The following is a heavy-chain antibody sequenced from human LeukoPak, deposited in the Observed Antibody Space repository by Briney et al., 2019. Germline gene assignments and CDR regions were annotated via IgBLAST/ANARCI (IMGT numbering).Heavy chain of an antibody. CDR3: AHRHRGVASDI. CDR1: GFSFSSGGVG. J-gene: IGHJ3*02. D-gene: IGHD2-8*02. V-gene: IGHV2-5*01. Sequence: SGPTLVKPRQTLRLTCTFSGFSFSSGGVGVGWIRQPPGKALEWLGVIYENDEKLYSSPLQNRLTITKDTSRNQVVLTMANMDPVDTATYYCAHRHRGVASDIWGQGTMVTVSS. CDR2: IYENDEK.